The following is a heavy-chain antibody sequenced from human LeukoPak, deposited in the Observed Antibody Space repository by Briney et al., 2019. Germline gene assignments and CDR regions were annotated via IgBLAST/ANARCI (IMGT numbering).Heavy chain of an antibody. D-gene: IGHD3-22*01. CDR1: GFTFSSYG. J-gene: IGHJ4*02. CDR3: ARAYDSGGYLLGGY. Sequence: GGSLRLSCAASGFTFSSYGMHWVRQAPHKGLEWAAVIWYDGTNEYYGDSVKGRFTISRDNSKNTLYLQMNSLRAEDTAVYYCARAYDSGGYLLGGYWGQGSLVTVSS. V-gene: IGHV3-33*01. CDR2: IWYDGTNE.